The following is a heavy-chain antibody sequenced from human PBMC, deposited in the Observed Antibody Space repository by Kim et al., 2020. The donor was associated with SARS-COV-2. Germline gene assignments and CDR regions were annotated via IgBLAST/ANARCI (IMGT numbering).Heavy chain of an antibody. CDR1: GGSISSSSYY. J-gene: IGHJ4*01. CDR3: ARHSIISSTSCLPDY. Sequence: SETLSLTCTVSGGSISSSSYYWGWIRQPPGKGLEWIGSIYYSGSTYYNPSLKSRVTISVDTSKNQFSLKLSSVTAADTAVYYCARHSIISSTSCLPDYWG. V-gene: IGHV4-39*01. D-gene: IGHD2-2*01. CDR2: IYYSGST.